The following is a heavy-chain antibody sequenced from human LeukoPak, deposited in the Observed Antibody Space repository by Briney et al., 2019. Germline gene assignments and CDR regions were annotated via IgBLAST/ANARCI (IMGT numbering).Heavy chain of an antibody. J-gene: IGHJ6*03. D-gene: IGHD3-10*01. CDR3: ARSQDGSGSYFYYFYIDV. CDR2: ISGSGSST. CDR1: GFTFSSYG. Sequence: GGSLRLSCAASGFTFSSYGMSWVRQAPGKGLEWVSAISGSGSSTYYADSVKGRFTASRDNSKNILYLQMNSLRAEDTAVYYCARSQDGSGSYFYYFYIDVWGKGTTV. V-gene: IGHV3-23*01.